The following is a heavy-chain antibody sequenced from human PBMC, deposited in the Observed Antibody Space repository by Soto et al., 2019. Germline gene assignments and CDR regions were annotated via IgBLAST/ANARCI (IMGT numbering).Heavy chain of an antibody. V-gene: IGHV5-51*01. CDR1: GYSFSSFW. D-gene: IGHD2-21*02. Sequence: PGESLKISCEGSGYSFSSFWIGWVRQMPGKGLEWMGVINPEDSDTTYDPAFQGQVTFSADKSISTAYLQWSSLKASDTAMYYCPRRIVECGGDCLWFDPWGQGTLVTVSS. J-gene: IGHJ5*02. CDR3: PRRIVECGGDCLWFDP. CDR2: INPEDSDT.